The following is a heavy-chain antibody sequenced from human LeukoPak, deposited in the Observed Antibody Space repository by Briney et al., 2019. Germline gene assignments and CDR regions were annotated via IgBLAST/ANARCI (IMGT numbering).Heavy chain of an antibody. CDR2: IYYGGGT. V-gene: IGHV4-39*01. J-gene: IGHJ4*02. CDR3: ARHAGGIAAAGTRPFDY. Sequence: SQTLSLTCTVSGASFSSSTYYWGWIRQPPGKGLEWIGRIYYGGGTYYNPSLKSRVTMSVDTSKKQFCLKLSSVTAPDTAVYYCARHAGGIAAAGTRPFDYWGQGTLVTVSS. D-gene: IGHD6-13*01. CDR1: GASFSSSTYY.